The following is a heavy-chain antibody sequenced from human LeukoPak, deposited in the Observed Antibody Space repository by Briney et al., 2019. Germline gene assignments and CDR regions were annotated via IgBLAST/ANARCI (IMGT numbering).Heavy chain of an antibody. D-gene: IGHD3-9*01. CDR3: ARTYYDILTGYYSYFDY. CDR2: IYYSGST. V-gene: IGHV4-61*08. CDR1: GGSISSGGYY. Sequence: SETLSLTCTVSGGSISSGGYYWSWIRQHPGKGLEWIGYIYYSGSTNYNPSLKSRVTISVDTSKNQFSLKLSSVTAADTAVYYCARTYYDILTGYYSYFDYWGQGTLVTVSS. J-gene: IGHJ4*02.